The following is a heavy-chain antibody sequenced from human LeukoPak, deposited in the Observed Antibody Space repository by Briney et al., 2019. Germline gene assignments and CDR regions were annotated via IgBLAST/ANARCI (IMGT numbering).Heavy chain of an antibody. Sequence: GGSLRLSCAASGFTFSSYGLYWVRQAPAKGLEGVAFLRYDGSTAFYGDSVKRRFTMSRDISKSTLFLQMNILRPEDTAVYYCAKDPYGGTYPSYCAYWGQGPLVTVSS. CDR1: GFTFSSYG. CDR3: AKDPYGGTYPSYCAY. V-gene: IGHV3-30*02. CDR2: LRYDGSTA. D-gene: IGHD4/OR15-4a*01. J-gene: IGHJ4*02.